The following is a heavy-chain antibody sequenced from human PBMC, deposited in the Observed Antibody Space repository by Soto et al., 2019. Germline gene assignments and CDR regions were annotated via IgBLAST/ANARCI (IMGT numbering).Heavy chain of an antibody. CDR1: GDPVSSGSYY. Sequence: QVQLQESGPGLVQPSQTLSLTCSVSGDPVSSGSYYWTWVRQHPVKGLEWIGYIYHTGSTYYNPSLQSRLIMSIDTSKNQFSLHLSSVPAADTAVYFCAAKLGTTHYFDFWGQGSLVAVSS. V-gene: IGHV4-31*03. D-gene: IGHD7-27*01. CDR3: AAKLGTTHYFDF. CDR2: IYHTGST. J-gene: IGHJ4*02.